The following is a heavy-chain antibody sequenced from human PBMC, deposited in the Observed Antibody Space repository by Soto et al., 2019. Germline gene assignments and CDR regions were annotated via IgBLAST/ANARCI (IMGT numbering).Heavy chain of an antibody. V-gene: IGHV3-23*01. CDR1: GFTFSSYA. Sequence: RLSCAASGFTFSSYAMSWVRQAPGKGLEWVSAISGSGGSTYYADSVKGRFTISRDNSKNTLYLQMNSLRAEDTAVYYCAKDTTVTMYYYYYGMDVWGQGTTVTASS. D-gene: IGHD4-17*01. J-gene: IGHJ6*02. CDR3: AKDTTVTMYYYYYGMDV. CDR2: ISGSGGST.